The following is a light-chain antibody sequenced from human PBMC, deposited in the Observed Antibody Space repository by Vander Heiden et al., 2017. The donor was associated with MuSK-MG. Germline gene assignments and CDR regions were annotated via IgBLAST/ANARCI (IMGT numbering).Light chain of an antibody. Sequence: DIQLTQSPSFLSASVGDRVTITCRASQGMSNHLAWYQQKPGRGPTLLMYFVTALENGVPSRFSGSGSGAEFTLTISSLQPEDSATYYCHQIHTYPITFGGGTKVEI. CDR3: HQIHTYPIT. V-gene: IGKV1-9*01. CDR1: QGMSNH. CDR2: FVT. J-gene: IGKJ4*01.